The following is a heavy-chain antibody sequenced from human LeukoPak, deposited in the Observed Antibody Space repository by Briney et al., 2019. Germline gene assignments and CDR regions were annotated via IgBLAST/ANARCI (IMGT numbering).Heavy chain of an antibody. V-gene: IGHV3-23*01. CDR3: AKTIDILTGSYDY. J-gene: IGHJ4*02. Sequence: PGGSLRLSCAASGFTFSSYGMSWVRQAPGKGLEWVSAISGSGGSTYYADSVKGRFTISRDNSKNTLYLQMNSLRAEDTAVYYCAKTIDILTGSYDYWGQGTLVTVSS. D-gene: IGHD3-9*01. CDR2: ISGSGGST. CDR1: GFTFSSYG.